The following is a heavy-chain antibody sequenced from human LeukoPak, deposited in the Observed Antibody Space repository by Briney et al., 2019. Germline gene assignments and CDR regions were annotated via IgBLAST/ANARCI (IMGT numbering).Heavy chain of an antibody. CDR2: IYASGST. V-gene: IGHV4-4*07. CDR3: ARDFYGDDGHHPFDY. Sequence: SETLSLTCSVSGGSISNYYWNWLRQPAGKGLEWIGRIYASGSTNYNPSLKSRVTISMDKSKNHFSLNLKSVTAADTAFYYCARDFYGDDGHHPFDYWGQGIQVPVS. J-gene: IGHJ4*02. D-gene: IGHD2/OR15-2a*01. CDR1: GGSISNYY.